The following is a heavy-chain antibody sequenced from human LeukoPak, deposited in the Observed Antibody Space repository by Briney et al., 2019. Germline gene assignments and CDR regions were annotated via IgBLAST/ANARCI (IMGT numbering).Heavy chain of an antibody. CDR3: ARPRWGD. J-gene: IGHJ4*02. D-gene: IGHD3-16*01. Sequence: GGSLRLSCAASGFTFSNSWMSWVRQAPGKGLEWVANMKPDGSEKYYVDSVKGRFTISRDNAKKSLYLQMNNLRAEGTAVYYCARPRWGDWGQGTLVTVSS. CDR2: MKPDGSEK. V-gene: IGHV3-7*01. CDR1: GFTFSNSW.